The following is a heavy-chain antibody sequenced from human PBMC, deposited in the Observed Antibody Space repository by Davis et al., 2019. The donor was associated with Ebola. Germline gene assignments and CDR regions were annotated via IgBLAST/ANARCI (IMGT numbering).Heavy chain of an antibody. CDR1: GFFFGNYF. CDR3: AREDVGSYDFWSGKPQPHAFDF. V-gene: IGHV3-21*06. D-gene: IGHD3-3*01. J-gene: IGHJ3*01. CDR2: VSSNGAYK. Sequence: GESLKISCEASGFFFGNYFINWVRQAPGKGLEWVSCVSSNGAYKGYVETLKGRFTISRDNAKNPVYLQINDLRAEDTAVYYCAREDVGSYDFWSGKPQPHAFDFWGQGTMVAVSS.